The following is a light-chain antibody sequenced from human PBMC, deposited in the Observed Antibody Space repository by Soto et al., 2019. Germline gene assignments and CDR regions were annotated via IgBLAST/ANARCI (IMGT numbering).Light chain of an antibody. Sequence: QSALTQPASVSGSPGQSITISWTGTSSDVGGYNYVSWYQQHPGKAPKLMIYDVSNRPSGVSNRFSGSKSGNTASLTISGLQAEDEADYYCSSYTSSSTLFGGGTNLTVL. J-gene: IGLJ2*01. CDR1: SSDVGGYNY. V-gene: IGLV2-14*01. CDR3: SSYTSSSTL. CDR2: DVS.